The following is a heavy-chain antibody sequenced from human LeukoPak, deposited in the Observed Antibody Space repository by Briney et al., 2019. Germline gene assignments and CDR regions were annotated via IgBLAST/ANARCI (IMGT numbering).Heavy chain of an antibody. D-gene: IGHD4-17*01. V-gene: IGHV4-39*01. Sequence: SETLSLTCTVSGGSISSSSYYWFWIRQPPGKGLEWIGSIYYSGSTYYNPSLKSRVTISVDTSMNQFSLKLSSVTAADTAVYYCARHQSQAITVTRALNYWGQGTLVTVSS. CDR1: GGSISSSSYY. CDR2: IYYSGST. J-gene: IGHJ4*02. CDR3: ARHQSQAITVTRALNY.